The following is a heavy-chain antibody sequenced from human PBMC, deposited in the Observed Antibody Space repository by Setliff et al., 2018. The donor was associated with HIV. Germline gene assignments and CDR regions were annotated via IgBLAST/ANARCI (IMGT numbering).Heavy chain of an antibody. J-gene: IGHJ4*02. D-gene: IGHD6-13*01. Sequence: PSETLSLTCAVYGGPSSGYWGWVRQSPGKGLEWIGEISHSGSANYNLSLKSRAAISADTSKKQFSLKLTSVTAADAGIYYCVASSSWSCRLNYWGQGTQVTVSS. V-gene: IGHV4-34*01. CDR1: GGPSSGY. CDR2: ISHSGSA. CDR3: VASSSWSCRLNY.